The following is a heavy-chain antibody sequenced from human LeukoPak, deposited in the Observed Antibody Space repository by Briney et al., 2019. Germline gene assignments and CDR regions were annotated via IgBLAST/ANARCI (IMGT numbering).Heavy chain of an antibody. CDR2: INPNSGGT. Sequence: ASVTVSCKASGYTFTGYYMHWVRQAPGQGLECMGWINPNSGGTNYAQRFQGRVTMTRDTSISTAYMELSRLRSDDTAVYYCARRGSPGGFDIWGQGTMVTVSS. CDR3: ARRGSPGGFDI. V-gene: IGHV1-2*02. J-gene: IGHJ3*02. CDR1: GYTFTGYY. D-gene: IGHD1-26*01.